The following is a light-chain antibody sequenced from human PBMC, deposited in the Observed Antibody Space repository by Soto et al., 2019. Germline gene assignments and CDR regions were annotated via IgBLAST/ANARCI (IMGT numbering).Light chain of an antibody. CDR3: QQYNNWPFS. CDR1: QGVTTN. Sequence: EIVMTQSPDTLSVSPGDRATLTCRAGQGVTTNFAWYQQKSGQSPRLLIYDVSIRATGVPARFSATGSETDFTLTISGLQSGDSAVYFCQQYNNWPFSCGQGTRLEIK. V-gene: IGKV3-15*01. J-gene: IGKJ5*01. CDR2: DVS.